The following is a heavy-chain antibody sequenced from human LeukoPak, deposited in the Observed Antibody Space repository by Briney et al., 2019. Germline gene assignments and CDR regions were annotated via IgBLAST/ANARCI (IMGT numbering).Heavy chain of an antibody. J-gene: IGHJ4*02. CDR3: ARDYDFWSGYEGGDY. Sequence: ASVKVSCKASGYTFTSYGISWVRQAPGQGLEWMGWISAYNGNTNYAQKLQGRVTMTTDTSTSTAYMELRSLRSDDTAVYYYARDYDFWSGYEGGDYWGQGTLVTVSS. D-gene: IGHD3-3*01. V-gene: IGHV1-18*01. CDR1: GYTFTSYG. CDR2: ISAYNGNT.